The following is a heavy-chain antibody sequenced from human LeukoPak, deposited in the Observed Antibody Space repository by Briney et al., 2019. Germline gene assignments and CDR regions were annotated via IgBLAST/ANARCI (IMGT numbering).Heavy chain of an antibody. CDR1: GFTFSSYA. CDR2: ISGSGGST. V-gene: IGHV3-23*01. Sequence: GGSLRLSCAASGFTFSSYAMSWVRQAPGKGLEWVSAISGSGGSTYYADSVKGRFTISRDNSKNTRYLQMNSLRAEDTAVYYCARVGEKYQLLGGGALLIYWGQGTLVTVSS. D-gene: IGHD2-2*01. CDR3: ARVGEKYQLLGGGALLIY. J-gene: IGHJ4*02.